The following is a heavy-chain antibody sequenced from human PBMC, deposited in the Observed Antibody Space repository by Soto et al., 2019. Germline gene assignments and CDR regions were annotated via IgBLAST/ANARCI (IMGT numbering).Heavy chain of an antibody. V-gene: IGHV4-59*01. CDR2: IYYSGST. Sequence: SETLSLTCTVSGGSISSYDWSWIRQPPGKGLEWIGYIYYSGSTNYNHSLKSRVTISVDTSKNQFSLKLSSVTAAATAVYYCARDGSTVTAYYYGMDVWGQGTTVTVSS. D-gene: IGHD4-17*01. CDR3: ARDGSTVTAYYYGMDV. J-gene: IGHJ6*02. CDR1: GGSISSYD.